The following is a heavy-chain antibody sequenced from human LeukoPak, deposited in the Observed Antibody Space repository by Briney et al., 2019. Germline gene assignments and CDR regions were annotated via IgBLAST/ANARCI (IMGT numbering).Heavy chain of an antibody. CDR1: GGSISSGDYY. V-gene: IGHV4-30-4*01. D-gene: IGHD1-26*01. CDR3: ARDQGYRGSYFPHGNDAFDI. CDR2: FDYSGST. Sequence: SETLSLTCTVSGGSISSGDYYWSWIRQPPGKGLEWIGYFDYSGSTHYNPSLQSRVSISIDTSKNQFSLILSSVSAADTAVYYCARDQGYRGSYFPHGNDAFDIWGRGTMVTVSS. J-gene: IGHJ3*02.